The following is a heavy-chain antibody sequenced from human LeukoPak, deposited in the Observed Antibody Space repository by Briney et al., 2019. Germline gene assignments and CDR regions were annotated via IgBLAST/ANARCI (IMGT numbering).Heavy chain of an antibody. J-gene: IGHJ4*02. CDR2: IKQDGSEK. D-gene: IGHD4-17*01. CDR1: GFTFSSYW. CDR3: ARARDGDYVDY. V-gene: IGHV3-7*01. Sequence: GGSLRLSCAASGFTFSSYWMSWVRQAPGKGLEWVANIKQDGSEKYYVDSVKGRFTTSRDNAKNSLYLQMNSLRAEDTAVYYCARARDGDYVDYWGQGTLVTVSS.